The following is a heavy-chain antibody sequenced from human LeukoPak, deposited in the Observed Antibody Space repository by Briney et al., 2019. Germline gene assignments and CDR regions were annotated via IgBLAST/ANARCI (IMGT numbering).Heavy chain of an antibody. Sequence: PSETLSLTCAVYGGSFSGYYWSWIRQPPGKGLEWIGEINHSGSTNYNPSLKSRVTISVDTSKNQFSLKLSSVTAADTAVYYCARLIQRIAVAGRDYWGQGTLVTVSS. D-gene: IGHD6-19*01. CDR2: INHSGST. V-gene: IGHV4-34*01. CDR3: ARLIQRIAVAGRDY. CDR1: GGSFSGYY. J-gene: IGHJ4*02.